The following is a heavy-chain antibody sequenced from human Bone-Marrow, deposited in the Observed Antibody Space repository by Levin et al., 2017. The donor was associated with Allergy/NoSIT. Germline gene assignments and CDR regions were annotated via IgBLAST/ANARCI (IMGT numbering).Heavy chain of an antibody. CDR1: GFIFDTYA. J-gene: IGHJ4*02. D-gene: IGHD3-3*01. CDR2: ISGSGGDT. V-gene: IGHV3-23*01. Sequence: GGSLRLSCKTSGFIFDTYAMSWVRQAPGKGLEWVSGISGSGGDTYYADSVKGRFTISRDSLKNTLYLRLKSLTPEDTALYYCAKVQTTTMFGVVTAFDSWGQGTLVTVSS. CDR3: AKVQTTTMFGVVTAFDS.